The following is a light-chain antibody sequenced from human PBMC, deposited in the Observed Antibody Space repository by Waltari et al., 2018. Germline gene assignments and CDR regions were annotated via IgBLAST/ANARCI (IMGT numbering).Light chain of an antibody. Sequence: QSVLTQPPSGSGTPGQRVTISCSGGRSNIGSETVNWYQQLPGTAPKVLIYNDNQRPSVVPDRFAGSKSGTSASLAISGLQSEDEADYYCAAWDDSLHAWVFGGGTKLTVL. CDR1: RSNIGSET. V-gene: IGLV1-44*01. CDR3: AAWDDSLHAWV. CDR2: NDN. J-gene: IGLJ3*02.